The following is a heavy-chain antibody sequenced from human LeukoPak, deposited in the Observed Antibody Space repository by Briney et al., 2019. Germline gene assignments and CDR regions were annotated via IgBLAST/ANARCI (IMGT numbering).Heavy chain of an antibody. CDR2: INHSGST. J-gene: IGHJ4*02. CDR1: GGSLSGYY. CDR3: ARGIQLWSLDY. V-gene: IGHV4-34*01. Sequence: SETLSLTCAVYGGSLSGYYWSWIRQPPGKGLEWIGEINHSGSTNYNPSLKSRVTISVDTSKNQFSLRLSSVTAADTAVYYCARGIQLWSLDYWGQGTLVTVSS. D-gene: IGHD5-18*01.